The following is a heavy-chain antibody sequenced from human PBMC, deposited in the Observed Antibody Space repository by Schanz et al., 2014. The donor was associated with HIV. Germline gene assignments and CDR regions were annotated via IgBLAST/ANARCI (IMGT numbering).Heavy chain of an antibody. CDR3: AKASVTDYCDY. Sequence: QVQLVESGGGVVQPGRSQRLSCTASGFTFSSSGMHWVRQAPGKGLEWVAAMWYDESHKGYADSVKGRFTISRDNSKNTLYLEMNSLRPEDTAVYFCAKASVTDYCDYWGQGTLVTVSS. D-gene: IGHD4-17*01. CDR1: GFTFSSSG. J-gene: IGHJ4*02. CDR2: MWYDESHK. V-gene: IGHV3-33*06.